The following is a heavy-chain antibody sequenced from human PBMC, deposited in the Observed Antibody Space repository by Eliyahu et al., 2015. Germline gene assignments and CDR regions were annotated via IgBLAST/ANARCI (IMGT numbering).Heavy chain of an antibody. V-gene: IGHV4-34*01. CDR2: INHSGST. J-gene: IGHJ3*02. Sequence: QVQLQQWGAGLLKPSETLSLTCAVYGGSFSGYYWSWIRQPPGKGLEWIGEINHSGSTNYNPSLKSRVTISVDTSKNQFSLKLSSVTAADTAVYYCARGKFRFNAFDIWGQGTMVTVSS. CDR3: ARGKFRFNAFDI. D-gene: IGHD2-21*01. CDR1: GGSFSGYY.